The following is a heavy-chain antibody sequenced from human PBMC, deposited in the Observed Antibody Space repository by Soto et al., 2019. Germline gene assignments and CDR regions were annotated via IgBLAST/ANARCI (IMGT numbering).Heavy chain of an antibody. J-gene: IGHJ5*01. D-gene: IGHD2-2*01. CDR1: GDSVSSSSVT. CDR2: TYFRSKWYK. V-gene: IGHV6-1*01. CDR3: VRLVGNSWLDF. Sequence: QTLSLTCVISGDSVSSSSVTWDWIRQSPSRGLEWLGRTYFRSKWYKDYGESVRSRITIDPDTSKNQLSLHLNSVTPEDTAVYYCVRLVGNSWLDFWGQGTLVTVS.